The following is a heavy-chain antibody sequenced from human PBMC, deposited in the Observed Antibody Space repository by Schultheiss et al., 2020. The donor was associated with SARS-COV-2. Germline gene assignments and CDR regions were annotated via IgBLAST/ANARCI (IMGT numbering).Heavy chain of an antibody. J-gene: IGHJ4*02. CDR1: GGTFSSYA. CDR3: ARSGAPGGVMYY. CDR2: INPSGGST. Sequence: ASVKVSCKASGGTFSSYAISWVRQAPGQGLEWMGIINPSGGSTSYAQKFQGRVTMTRDTSTSTVYMELSSLRSEDTAVYYCARSGAPGGVMYYWGQGTLVTVSS. V-gene: IGHV1-46*01. D-gene: IGHD3-16*01.